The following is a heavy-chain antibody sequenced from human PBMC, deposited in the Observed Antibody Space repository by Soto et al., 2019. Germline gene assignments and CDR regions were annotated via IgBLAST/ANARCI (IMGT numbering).Heavy chain of an antibody. V-gene: IGHV5-10-1*01. CDR3: AVNLGQQLDAYYSYGMDV. D-gene: IGHD6-13*01. Sequence: GESLKISCKGSGYSFTSYWISWVRQMPGKGLEWMGRIDPSDSYTNYSPSFQGHVTISADKSISTAYLQWSSLKASDTAMYYCAVNLGQQLDAYYSYGMDVWGQGTTVTVSS. CDR1: GYSFTSYW. J-gene: IGHJ6*02. CDR2: IDPSDSYT.